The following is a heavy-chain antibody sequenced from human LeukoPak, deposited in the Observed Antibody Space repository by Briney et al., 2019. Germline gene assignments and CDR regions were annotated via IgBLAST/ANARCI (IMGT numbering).Heavy chain of an antibody. CDR3: ARVDSGNYDY. D-gene: IGHD1-26*01. CDR2: IDFSDDGAS. Sequence: GGSLRLSCAASGFRFSGYVMSWVRQAPGKGLEYVSSIDFSDDGASYYADSVKGRFTISRDNSKNTLFLQMNSPRVEDTAFYYCARVDSGNYDYWGQGTLLTVSS. CDR1: GFRFSGYV. J-gene: IGHJ4*02. V-gene: IGHV3-23*01.